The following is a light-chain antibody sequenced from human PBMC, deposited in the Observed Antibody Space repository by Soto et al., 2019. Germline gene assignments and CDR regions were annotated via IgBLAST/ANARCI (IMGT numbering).Light chain of an antibody. CDR1: SSNIGSNT. J-gene: IGLJ2*01. CDR3: AAWDDSLNGPVV. Sequence: QAVVTQPPSASGTPGQRVTISCSGSSSNIGSNTVNWYQQLPGTAPKLLIYSNNQRPPGVPDRFSGSKSGTSASLAISGLQSEDEADYYCAAWDDSLNGPVVFGGGTKLTVL. CDR2: SNN. V-gene: IGLV1-44*01.